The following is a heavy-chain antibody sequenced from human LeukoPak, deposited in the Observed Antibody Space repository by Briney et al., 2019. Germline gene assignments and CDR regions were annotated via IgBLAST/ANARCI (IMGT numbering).Heavy chain of an antibody. CDR3: ARADPYSSGWYYFDF. CDR2: IYYSGST. Sequence: SQTLSLTCTVSGGSISSGGYYWSWIRQHPGKGLEWIGYIYYSGSTNYNPSLKSRVTISVDTSNNQFSLKLSSVTAADTAVYYCARADPYSSGWYYFDFWGQGTLVTVSS. J-gene: IGHJ4*02. V-gene: IGHV4-61*08. D-gene: IGHD6-19*01. CDR1: GGSISSGGYY.